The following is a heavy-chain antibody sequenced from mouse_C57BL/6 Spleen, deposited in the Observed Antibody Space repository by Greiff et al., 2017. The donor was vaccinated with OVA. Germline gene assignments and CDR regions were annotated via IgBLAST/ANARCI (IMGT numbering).Heavy chain of an antibody. J-gene: IGHJ1*03. CDR2: INPNNGGT. CDR3: AREGGNLVWYFDV. CDR1: GYTFTDYN. V-gene: IGHV1-18*01. Sequence: VQLQQSGPELVKPGASVKIPCKASGYTFTDYNMDWVKQSHGKSLEWIGVINPNNGGTIYNQKFKGKATLTVDKSSSTAYMELRSLTSEDTAVYYCAREGGNLVWYFDVWGTGTTVTVSS.